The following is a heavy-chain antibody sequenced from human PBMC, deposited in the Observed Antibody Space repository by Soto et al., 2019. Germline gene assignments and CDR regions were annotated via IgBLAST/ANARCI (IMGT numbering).Heavy chain of an antibody. D-gene: IGHD6-13*01. V-gene: IGHV4-59*01. Sequence: QVQLQESGPGLVKPSETLSLTCTVSGGSISPYYWSWIRQPPGKGLEWIGYIYYSGNTNYNPSLESRVTKSVDTSRNQFSLKLTSVTAADTAVYYCARKGAAASYSHYYMDVWGRGTTVTVSS. CDR3: ARKGAAASYSHYYMDV. CDR1: GGSISPYY. CDR2: IYYSGNT. J-gene: IGHJ6*03.